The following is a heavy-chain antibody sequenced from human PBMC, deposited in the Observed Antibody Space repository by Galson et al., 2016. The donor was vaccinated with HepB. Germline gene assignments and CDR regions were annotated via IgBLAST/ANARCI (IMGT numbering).Heavy chain of an antibody. CDR2: INHRGST. Sequence: SETLSLTCTVYGGSFTEYYWTWIRQTPGQGLEWIGEINHRGSTNTNPSLKSRVTISVATSKKQFSLRLSSVTAADTALYYCARAFKFKYFYNNSDFYSGFDYWGQGTLVTVSS. V-gene: IGHV4-34*01. CDR3: ARAFKFKYFYNNSDFYSGFDY. J-gene: IGHJ4*02. CDR1: GGSFTEYY. D-gene: IGHD3-22*01.